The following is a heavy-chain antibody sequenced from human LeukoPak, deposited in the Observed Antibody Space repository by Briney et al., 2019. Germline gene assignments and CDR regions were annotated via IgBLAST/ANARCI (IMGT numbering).Heavy chain of an antibody. CDR3: ARQGSSHGAGFDP. Sequence: NPSETLSLTCTVSGGSISSSSYYWGWIRQPPGKGLEWIGSIYYSGSTYYNPSLKSRVTISVDTSKNQFSLKLSSVTAADTAVYYCARQGSSHGAGFDPWGQGTLVTVSS. CDR2: IYYSGST. D-gene: IGHD6-6*01. CDR1: GGSISSSSYY. V-gene: IGHV4-39*01. J-gene: IGHJ5*02.